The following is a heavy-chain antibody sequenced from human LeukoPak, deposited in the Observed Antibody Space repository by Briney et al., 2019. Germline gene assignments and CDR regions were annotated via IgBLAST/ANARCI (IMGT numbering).Heavy chain of an antibody. CDR2: ISGSGGST. CDR3: AKTTAGPYDTFDI. J-gene: IGHJ3*02. Sequence: GGSLRLSCAASGFTFSSYAMSWVRQAPGKGLEWVSAISGSGGSTYYADSVKGRFTISRDNSKSTLYLQMNSLRAEDTAVYYCAKTTAGPYDTFDIWGQGTMVTVSS. V-gene: IGHV3-23*01. CDR1: GFTFSSYA. D-gene: IGHD6-13*01.